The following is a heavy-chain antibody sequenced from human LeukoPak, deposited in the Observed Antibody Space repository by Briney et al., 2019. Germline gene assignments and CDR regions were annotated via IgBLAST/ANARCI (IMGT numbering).Heavy chain of an antibody. CDR2: LYSGGST. J-gene: IGHJ4*02. D-gene: IGHD6-13*01. CDR3: AKDQGQQLGFSY. Sequence: GGSLRLSCAASGFTVSSTYMSWVRQAPGKGLEWVSTLYSGGSTHYADSVKGRFTISRDNSKNTLYLQMNSLRAEDTAVYYCAKDQGQQLGFSYWGQGTLVTVSS. V-gene: IGHV3-53*01. CDR1: GFTVSSTY.